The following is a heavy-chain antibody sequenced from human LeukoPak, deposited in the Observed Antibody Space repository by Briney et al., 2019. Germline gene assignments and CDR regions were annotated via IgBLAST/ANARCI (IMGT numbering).Heavy chain of an antibody. V-gene: IGHV3-21*01. CDR3: AREYYFCDNPPANDAFDV. CDR1: GFTFRSYS. CDR2: ISSSGIYI. Sequence: PGGSLRLSCAASGFTFRSYSINWVRQAPGKGLEWVSSISSSGIYIYYANSVKGRFTISRDNAKNSLYLQMNSLRAEDTAVYYCAREYYFCDNPPANDAFDVWGQGTMVTVSS. J-gene: IGHJ3*01. D-gene: IGHD2/OR15-2a*01.